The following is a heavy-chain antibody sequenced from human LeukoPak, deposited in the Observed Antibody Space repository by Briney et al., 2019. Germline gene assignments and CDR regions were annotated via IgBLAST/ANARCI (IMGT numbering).Heavy chain of an antibody. V-gene: IGHV3-11*04. D-gene: IGHD3-16*01. CDR1: GFTFSDYA. CDR3: ARPPWGKLPWYFDL. J-gene: IGHJ2*01. Sequence: PGGSLRLSCTASGFTFSDYAMNWVRQAPGKGLEWVSYISSSGSTIYYADSVKGRFTISRDNAKNSLYLQMNSLRAEDTAVYYCARPPWGKLPWYFDLWGRGTLVTVSS. CDR2: ISSSGSTI.